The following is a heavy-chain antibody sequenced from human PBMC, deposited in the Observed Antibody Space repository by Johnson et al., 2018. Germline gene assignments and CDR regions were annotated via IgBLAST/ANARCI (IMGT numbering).Heavy chain of an antibody. J-gene: IGHJ3*02. V-gene: IGHV3-30-3*01. CDR1: GFTFSSYA. D-gene: IGHD6-13*01. Sequence: QVQLVESGGGVVQPGRSLRLSCAASGFTFSSYAMHWVRQAPCKGLEWVAVISYDGSNKYYADSVKGRFTISRDNSKNTLYLQMNSLRAEDTAVYYCARDASIAAAATGAFDIWGQGTMVTVSS. CDR2: ISYDGSNK. CDR3: ARDASIAAAATGAFDI.